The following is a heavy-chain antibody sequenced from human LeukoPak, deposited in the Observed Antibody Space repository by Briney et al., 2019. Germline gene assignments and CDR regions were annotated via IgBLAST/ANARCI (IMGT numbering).Heavy chain of an antibody. V-gene: IGHV1-46*01. CDR1: GYTFTSSY. CDR3: ASRPYSYSSKDYYFYYMDV. Sequence: GASVKVSCKASGYTFTSSYLHWVRQAPGQGLEWMGMISPSGASTTYAQKFQGRVTMTRDTSTSTVYMELSSLRSEDTAVYYCASRPYSYSSKDYYFYYMDVWGKGTTVTVSS. D-gene: IGHD1-26*01. J-gene: IGHJ6*03. CDR2: ISPSGAST.